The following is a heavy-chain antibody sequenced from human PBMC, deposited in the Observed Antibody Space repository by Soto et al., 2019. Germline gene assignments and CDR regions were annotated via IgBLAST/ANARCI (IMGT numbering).Heavy chain of an antibody. CDR3: PSEIVVLKSALDI. Sequence: GGSLRLSCAASGFTFSSYAMHWVRQAPGKGLEWVAVISYDGSNKYYADSVKGRFTISRDNSKNTLYLQMNRLRAEDTVVFFFPSEIVVLKSALDICGQVTTVTVS. V-gene: IGHV3-30*04. CDR2: ISYDGSNK. J-gene: IGHJ3*02. CDR1: GFTFSSYA. D-gene: IGHD2-21*01.